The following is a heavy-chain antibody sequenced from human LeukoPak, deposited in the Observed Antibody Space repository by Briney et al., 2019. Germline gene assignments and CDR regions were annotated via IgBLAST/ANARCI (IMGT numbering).Heavy chain of an antibody. D-gene: IGHD3-22*01. CDR2: ISWNSGSI. V-gene: IGHV3-9*01. CDR3: AKDISAMIVTVFDY. Sequence: GGSLRLSCAASGFTFDDYAMHWVRQAPGKGLEWVSGISWNSGSIGYADSVKGRFTISRDNAKNSLYLQMNSLRAEDTALYYCAKDISAMIVTVFDYWGQGALVTVSS. CDR1: GFTFDDYA. J-gene: IGHJ4*02.